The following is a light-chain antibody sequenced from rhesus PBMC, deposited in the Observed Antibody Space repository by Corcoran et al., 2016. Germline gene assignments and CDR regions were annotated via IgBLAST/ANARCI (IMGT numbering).Light chain of an antibody. CDR3: LRYSSSPPFT. CDR1: QGISSW. V-gene: IGKV1-22*01. CDR2: KAT. Sequence: DIQMTQSPSSLSASVGDKVTITCRASQGISSWLAWYQQKPGKAPKLLIYKATSLQSGVPSRFSGSGSGTDFTLTISSLQPEDFATCYCLRYSSSPPFTFGHGTKLDIK. J-gene: IGKJ3*01.